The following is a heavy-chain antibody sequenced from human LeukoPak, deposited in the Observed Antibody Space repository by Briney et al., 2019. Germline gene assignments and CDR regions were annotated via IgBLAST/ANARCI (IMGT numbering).Heavy chain of an antibody. J-gene: IGHJ4*02. V-gene: IGHV3-73*01. Sequence: GGSLRLSCAASGFTFSGSAIHWVRQASGRGLEWVGRIRSKANSYATAYAASVKGRFTISRDDSKSTAYLQMNSLRAEDTAVYYCAKDPEGLDGVVAGNGVGSYFDYWGQGTLVTVSS. CDR2: IRSKANSYAT. D-gene: IGHD6-19*01. CDR3: AKDPEGLDGVVAGNGVGSYFDY. CDR1: GFTFSGSA.